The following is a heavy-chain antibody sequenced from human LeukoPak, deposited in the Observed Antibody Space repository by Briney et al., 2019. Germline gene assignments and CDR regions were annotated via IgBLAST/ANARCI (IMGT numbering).Heavy chain of an antibody. V-gene: IGHV3-30*02. CDR2: IRYDGSNK. CDR1: GFTFSSYG. CDR3: AKVTDYSSGWYKAFDI. D-gene: IGHD6-19*01. Sequence: PGGALRLSCAASGFTFSSYGMRWVRQAPGKGLEWVAFIRYDGSNKYYADSVKGRFTISRDNSKNTLYLQMNSLRAEDTAVYYCAKVTDYSSGWYKAFDIWGQGTMVTVSS. J-gene: IGHJ3*02.